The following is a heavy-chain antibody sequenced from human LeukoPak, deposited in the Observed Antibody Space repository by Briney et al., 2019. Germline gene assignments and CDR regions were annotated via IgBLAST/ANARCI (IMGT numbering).Heavy chain of an antibody. CDR3: ARDPRVAVAVHGAFDI. J-gene: IGHJ3*02. D-gene: IGHD6-19*01. Sequence: SGTLSLTCAVSGGSISSSNWWSWVRQPPGKGLEWIGEIYHSGSTNYNPSLKSRVTISVDKSKNQFSLKLSSVTAADTAVYYCARDPRVAVAVHGAFDIWGQGTMVTVSS. V-gene: IGHV4-4*02. CDR1: GGSISSSNW. CDR2: IYHSGST.